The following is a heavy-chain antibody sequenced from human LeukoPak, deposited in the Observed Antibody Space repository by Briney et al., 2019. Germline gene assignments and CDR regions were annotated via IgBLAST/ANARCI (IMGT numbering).Heavy chain of an antibody. V-gene: IGHV3-7*05. CDR2: IKQDGGEK. CDR1: GFTFSIYW. Sequence: GGSLRLSCAASGFTFSIYWMSCVREAPGEGLEWVANIKQDGGEKYYVHSVRGGFTISRDNAKNSLYLQMNSLRAEDTAVYYCARDLPDYGGHFDYWGQGTLVTVSS. D-gene: IGHD4-23*01. CDR3: ARDLPDYGGHFDY. J-gene: IGHJ4*02.